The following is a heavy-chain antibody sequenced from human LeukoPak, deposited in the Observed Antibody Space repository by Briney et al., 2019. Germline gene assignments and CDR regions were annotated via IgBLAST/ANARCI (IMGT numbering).Heavy chain of an antibody. CDR3: AKGYYYDDPDAFDI. V-gene: IGHV3-30*02. Sequence: PGGSLRLSRAASGFTFSSYGMHWVRQAPGKGLEWGAFIRYDGSNKYYADSVKGRFTISRDNSKDTLYLQMNSLRAEDTAVYYCAKGYYYDDPDAFDIWGQGTMVTVSS. CDR2: IRYDGSNK. CDR1: GFTFSSYG. D-gene: IGHD3-22*01. J-gene: IGHJ3*02.